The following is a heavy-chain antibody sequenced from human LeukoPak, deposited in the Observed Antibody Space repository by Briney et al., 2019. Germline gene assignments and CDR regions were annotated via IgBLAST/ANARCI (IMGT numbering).Heavy chain of an antibody. CDR2: IKSKVDGGTV. CDR1: GLIFSDAW. D-gene: IGHD7-27*01. V-gene: IGHV3-15*07. J-gene: IGHJ4*02. Sequence: GGSLRLSCVASGLIFSDAWMNWVRQAPGKGLEWVGRIKSKVDGGTVDYAAPVKGRFTISRDDSKSTLYLQLNSLKTEDLAVYYCTKDPPLTGGVYSAYWGQGTLVTVSS. CDR3: TKDPPLTGGVYSAY.